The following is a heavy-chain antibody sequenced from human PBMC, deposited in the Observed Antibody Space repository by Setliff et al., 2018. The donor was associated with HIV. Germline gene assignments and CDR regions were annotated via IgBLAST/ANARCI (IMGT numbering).Heavy chain of an antibody. V-gene: IGHV4-31*03. CDR3: ARGYTRGYFSHFDY. CDR1: GGSISRSSYF. CDR2: IYYNGRVSYSEKT. D-gene: IGHD3-22*01. Sequence: SETLSLTCTVSGGSISRSSYFWTWIRQRPGQGLEWIGYIYYNGRVSYSEKTYYSPSLKSRVTISVDSSKNQFSLKLSSVTAADTAVYYCARGYTRGYFSHFDYWGQGTLVTVSS. J-gene: IGHJ4*02.